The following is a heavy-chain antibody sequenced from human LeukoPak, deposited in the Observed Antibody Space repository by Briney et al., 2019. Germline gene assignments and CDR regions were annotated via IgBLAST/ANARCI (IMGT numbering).Heavy chain of an antibody. Sequence: GGSLRLSCAASGISVSSNYMTWVRQAPGKGLDWVSVLYSNYNTYYADSVKGRFTISRDNSKNTLYLQMNSLRAEDTAVYYCAKDSSGYFEYFQHWGQGTLVTVSS. D-gene: IGHD3-22*01. CDR1: GISVSSNY. CDR3: AKDSSGYFEYFQH. CDR2: LYSNYNT. V-gene: IGHV3-66*03. J-gene: IGHJ1*01.